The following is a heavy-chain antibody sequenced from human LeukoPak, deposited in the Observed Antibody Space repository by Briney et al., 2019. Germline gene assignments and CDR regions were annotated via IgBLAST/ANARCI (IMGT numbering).Heavy chain of an antibody. J-gene: IGHJ6*02. V-gene: IGHV3-73*01. D-gene: IGHD1-26*01. CDR3: VRGAASGSYYGLGV. CDR1: GFTFSDST. CDR2: IRNKANNYAT. Sequence: GGSLRLSCAASGFTFSDSTMHWVRQASGKGLEWVGCIRNKANNYATAYATSVKGRFTLSRDDSKNTAYLQMNSLKTEDTALYYCVRGAASGSYYGLGVWGQGATVTVSS.